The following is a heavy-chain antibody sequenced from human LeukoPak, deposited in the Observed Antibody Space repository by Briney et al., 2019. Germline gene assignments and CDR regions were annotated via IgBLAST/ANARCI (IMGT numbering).Heavy chain of an antibody. D-gene: IGHD2-8*02. Sequence: GESLNISCKGSGYSFSSYWISWVRQMPGKGLEWMGRIDPGDSFTKYRPSLEGRVTISADKSLSTVHLQWSSLKASDTAIYYCARDGGGVSSWVSHWGQGTLVTVSS. J-gene: IGHJ4*02. CDR2: IDPGDSFT. V-gene: IGHV5-10-1*01. CDR3: ARDGGGVSSWVSH. CDR1: GYSFSSYW.